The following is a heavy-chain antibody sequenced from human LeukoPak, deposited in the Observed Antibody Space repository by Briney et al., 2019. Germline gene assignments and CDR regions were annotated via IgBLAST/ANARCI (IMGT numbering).Heavy chain of an antibody. Sequence: SQTLSLTCAISGDSVSSNDAAWNWIRQSPSRGLEWLGRTFYKSKWYYDSAVSVKSRITINPDTSKNQFSLQLNSVTPEDTAVYYCARENTLVRGTRNPFDYWGRGTLVTVSS. CDR1: GDSVSSNDAA. CDR3: ARENTLVRGTRNPFDY. V-gene: IGHV6-1*01. J-gene: IGHJ4*02. D-gene: IGHD3-10*01. CDR2: TFYKSKWYY.